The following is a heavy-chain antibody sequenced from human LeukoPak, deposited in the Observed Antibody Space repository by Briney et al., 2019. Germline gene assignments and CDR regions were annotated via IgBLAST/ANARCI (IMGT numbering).Heavy chain of an antibody. D-gene: IGHD2-2*01. CDR3: AKDRYFGSRYCSSTSCYYYYGMDV. V-gene: IGHV3-30*18. CDR1: GFTFSSYG. Sequence: PGGSLRLSCAASGFTFSSYGMHWVRQAPGKGLEWVAVISYDGSNKYYADSVKGRFTISRDNSKNTLYLQMNSLRAEDMAVYYCAKDRYFGSRYCSSTSCYYYYGMDVWGQGTTVTVSS. J-gene: IGHJ6*02. CDR2: ISYDGSNK.